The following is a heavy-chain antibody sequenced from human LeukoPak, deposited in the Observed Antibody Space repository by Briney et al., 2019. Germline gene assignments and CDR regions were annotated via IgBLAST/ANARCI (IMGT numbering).Heavy chain of an antibody. V-gene: IGHV3-48*03. CDR1: ALTFSSYE. CDR2: ISSTGSTM. CDR3: ARSPGWLQSTFDF. J-gene: IGHJ4*02. D-gene: IGHD5-24*01. Sequence: GSLRLSCAASALTFSSYEMNWVRQAPGKGLEWVSHISSTGSTMYYADSVKGRFTISRDNAKNSLYLQMNSLRAEDTAVYYCARSPGWLQSTFDFWGQGTPVTVSS.